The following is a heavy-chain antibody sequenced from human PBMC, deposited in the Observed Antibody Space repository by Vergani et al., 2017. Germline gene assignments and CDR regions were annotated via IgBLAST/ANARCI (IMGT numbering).Heavy chain of an antibody. J-gene: IGHJ4*02. CDR2: ISWNSNNK. V-gene: IGHV3-9*01. Sequence: EEQLVESGGGSVEPGRSLRLTCEASGFTFENYAMHWVRQAPGKGLEWVAGISWNSNNKGYAVSVKGRFTISRDIAKNTLYLQVRSLRLEDTGVYHCVRDRGLCAGGRCYTEAWDYWGQGTPVTVSS. CDR3: VRDRGLCAGGRCYTEAWDY. CDR1: GFTFENYA. D-gene: IGHD2-2*02.